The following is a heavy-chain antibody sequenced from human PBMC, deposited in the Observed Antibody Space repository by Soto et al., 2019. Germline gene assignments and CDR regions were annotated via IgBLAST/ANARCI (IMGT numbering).Heavy chain of an antibody. D-gene: IGHD2-15*01. CDR1: GFTFSSYG. Sequence: QVQLVESGGGVVQPGRSLRLSCAASGFTFSSYGMHWVRQAPGKGLEWVAVISYDGSNKYYADSVKGRFTISRDNSKNTLYLQMNSLRAEDTAVYYCATAARYCSGGSCYPGMRLRVDYWGHGTLVTVSS. CDR3: ATAARYCSGGSCYPGMRLRVDY. J-gene: IGHJ4*01. V-gene: IGHV3-30*03. CDR2: ISYDGSNK.